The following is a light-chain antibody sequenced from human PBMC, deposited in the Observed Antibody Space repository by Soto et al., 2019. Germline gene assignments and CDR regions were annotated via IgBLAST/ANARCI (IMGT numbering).Light chain of an antibody. CDR3: LQYNHYPLT. CDR1: QSINSW. CDR2: KAS. V-gene: IGKV1-5*03. J-gene: IGKJ4*01. Sequence: DIQRTQSPSTLSASVGDRVTLTCRASQSINSWLAWYQQRPGKGPKLLIHKASILEGGVPSRFSGSASGTEFTLTISSLQPDDFATYYCLQYNHYPLTFGGGTKV.